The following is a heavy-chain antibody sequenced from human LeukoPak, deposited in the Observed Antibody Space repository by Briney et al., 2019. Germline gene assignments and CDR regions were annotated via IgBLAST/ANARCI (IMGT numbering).Heavy chain of an antibody. CDR2: IWYDGSKK. CDR3: ARGMGSGYEFYYAHGMDV. J-gene: IGHJ6*02. V-gene: IGHV3-30*02. Sequence: GGSLRLSCAASEFSFNAYAMHWVRQAPGKGLEWVAIIWYDGSKKYHADSVQGRFTISRDNSRNTLYLQMNSLRTEDTAVYYCARGMGSGYEFYYAHGMDVWGQGTTVTVSS. CDR1: EFSFNAYA. D-gene: IGHD5-12*01.